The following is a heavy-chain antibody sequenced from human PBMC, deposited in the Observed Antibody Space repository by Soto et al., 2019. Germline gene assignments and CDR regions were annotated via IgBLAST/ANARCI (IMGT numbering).Heavy chain of an antibody. CDR2: IYYSGST. J-gene: IGHJ4*02. V-gene: IGHV4-39*01. CDR3: ARRPRWTYLFDY. Sequence: SETLSLTCAVSGGSISISYYWGWIRQPPGKGLEWIGSIYYSGSTYYNPSLRSRVTISVDTSKNQFSLKLSSVTAADTAVYYCARRPRWTYLFDYWGQGTLVTVSS. D-gene: IGHD4-17*01. CDR1: GGSISISYY.